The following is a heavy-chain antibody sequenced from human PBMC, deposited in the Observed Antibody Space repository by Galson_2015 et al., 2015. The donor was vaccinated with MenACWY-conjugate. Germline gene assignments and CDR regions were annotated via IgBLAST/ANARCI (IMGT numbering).Heavy chain of an antibody. Sequence: SLRLSCAASGFTFSTYWMHWVRQAPGKGLVWVSRINSDGRSTSYADSVKGRFTISRDNAKNTLYLQMNSLRAEDTAVYYCARLGAIYRPPSPFDYWGHGTLLTVSS. CDR2: INSDGRST. D-gene: IGHD1-26*01. CDR1: GFTFSTYW. J-gene: IGHJ4*01. V-gene: IGHV3-74*01. CDR3: ARLGAIYRPPSPFDY.